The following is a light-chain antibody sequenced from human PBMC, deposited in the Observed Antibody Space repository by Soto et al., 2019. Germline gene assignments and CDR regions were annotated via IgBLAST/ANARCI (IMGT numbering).Light chain of an antibody. CDR3: SSLTSTSTVI. J-gene: IGLJ2*01. CDR2: EVS. Sequence: QSALTQPASVSGSPGQSITISCTGTSSDIGTYKYVSWYQQHPDKAPTLIIFEVSNRPSGVSDRFSGSKSGNTASLTISGLQAVDEADYYCSSLTSTSTVIFGGGTQLTVL. V-gene: IGLV2-14*01. CDR1: SSDIGTYKY.